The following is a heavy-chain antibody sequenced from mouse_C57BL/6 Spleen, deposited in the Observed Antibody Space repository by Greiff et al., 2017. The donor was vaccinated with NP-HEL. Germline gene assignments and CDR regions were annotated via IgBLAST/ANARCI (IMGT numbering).Heavy chain of an antibody. CDR3: ARGGNYYGSSYGYFDV. V-gene: IGHV1-69*01. J-gene: IGHJ1*03. CDR1: GYTFTSYW. CDR2: IDPSDSYT. D-gene: IGHD1-1*01. Sequence: QVQLQQPGAELVMPGASVKLSCKASGYTFTSYWMHWVKQRPGQGLEWIGEIDPSDSYTNYHQKFKGKSTLTVDKSSSTVYMQLSSLTSEDSAVYYCARGGNYYGSSYGYFDVWGTGTTVTVSS.